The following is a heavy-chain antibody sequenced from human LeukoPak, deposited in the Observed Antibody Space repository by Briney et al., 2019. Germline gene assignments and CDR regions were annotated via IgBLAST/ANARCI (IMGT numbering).Heavy chain of an antibody. CDR3: ARDSDAYYDILTGYGDKRWFDP. D-gene: IGHD3-9*01. CDR2: ITSSGSTI. V-gene: IGHV3-11*01. CDR1: GFTFSDYY. Sequence: GGSLRLSCAASGFTFSDYYMSWMRQAPGKGLEWVSYITSSGSTIYYADSVKGRFTISRDNAKNSLYLQMNSLRAEDTAVYYYARDSDAYYDILTGYGDKRWFDPWGQGTLVTVSP. J-gene: IGHJ5*02.